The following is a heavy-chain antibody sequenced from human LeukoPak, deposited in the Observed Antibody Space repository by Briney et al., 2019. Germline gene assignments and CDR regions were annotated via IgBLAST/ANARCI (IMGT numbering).Heavy chain of an antibody. Sequence: SETLSLTCTVSGGSIRRMNYYWVWIRQPPGKGLEWIGNFYDSGSTYYHPSLKSRVTISGDTSKNQFSLKLTSVTASDTAVYYWARHTRPGCSGYENAFDIWGQRTMVTVSS. CDR3: ARHTRPGCSGYENAFDI. CDR2: FYDSGST. D-gene: IGHD5-12*01. CDR1: GGSIRRMNYY. J-gene: IGHJ3*02. V-gene: IGHV4-39*01.